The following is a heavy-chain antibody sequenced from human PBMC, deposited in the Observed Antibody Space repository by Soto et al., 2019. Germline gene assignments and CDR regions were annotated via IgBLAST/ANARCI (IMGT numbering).Heavy chain of an antibody. CDR1: GYTFTSYY. D-gene: IGHD5-12*01. CDR3: ARLYSGEAITHGSGIDL. Sequence: ASVKVSCKASGYTFTSYYMHWVRQAPGQGLEWMGIINPSGGGTNYAQKFQGRVTMTRDTSTSTVYMELSSLRSEDTAVYYCARLYSGEAITHGSGIDLWGQGTMVTVSS. V-gene: IGHV1-46*01. CDR2: INPSGGGT. J-gene: IGHJ6*02.